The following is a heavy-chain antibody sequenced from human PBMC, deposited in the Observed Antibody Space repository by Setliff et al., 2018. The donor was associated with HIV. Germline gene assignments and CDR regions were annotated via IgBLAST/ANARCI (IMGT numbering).Heavy chain of an antibody. CDR2: INHSGST. J-gene: IGHJ4*02. CDR1: GGSFSAYH. CDR3: ATYSSSWPDY. Sequence: SETLSLTCAVYGGSFSAYHWSWIRQTPGKGLEWLGEINHSGSTAYNLALESRVSMSIDTSKNQFSLKLSSVTAADTAVYYCATYSSSWPDYWGQGTLVTV. D-gene: IGHD6-13*01. V-gene: IGHV4-34*01.